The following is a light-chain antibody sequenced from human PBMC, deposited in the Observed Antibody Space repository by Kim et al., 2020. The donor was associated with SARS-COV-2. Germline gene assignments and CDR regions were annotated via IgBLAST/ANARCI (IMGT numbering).Light chain of an antibody. CDR1: QSVSYSY. J-gene: IGKJ1*01. Sequence: VVLTQSPGTLSLSPGERATLSCRASQSVSYSYLAWYQQKAGQPPRLLIYGASSRATGIPDRFSGSGSGTDFTLTISRLEPEDFAVYYCHQYGYSPWTFGQGTKV. CDR2: GAS. V-gene: IGKV3-20*01. CDR3: HQYGYSPWT.